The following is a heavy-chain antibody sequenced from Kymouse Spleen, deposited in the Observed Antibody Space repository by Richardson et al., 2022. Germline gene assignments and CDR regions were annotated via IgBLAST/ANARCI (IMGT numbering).Heavy chain of an antibody. CDR2: INHSGST. CDR3: ARVTSFCGMDV. CDR1: GGSFSGYY. J-gene: IGHJ6*02. V-gene: IGHV4-34*01. D-gene: IGHD3-10*01,IGHD3-22*01. Sequence: QVQLQQWGAGLLKPSETLSLTCAVYGGSFSGYYWSWIRQPPGKGLEWIGEINHSGSTNYNPSLKSRVTISVDTSKNQFSLKLSSVTAADTAVYYCARVTSFCGMDVWGQGTTVTVSS.